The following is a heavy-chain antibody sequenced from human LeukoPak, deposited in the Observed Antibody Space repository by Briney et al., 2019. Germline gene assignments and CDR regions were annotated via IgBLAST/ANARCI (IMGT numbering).Heavy chain of an antibody. V-gene: IGHV4-34*01. D-gene: IGHD1-7*01. CDR3: ARVRTGTTKNYYYYMDV. Sequence: SETLSLTCAVYGGSFSGYYWSWIRQPPGKGLEWIGEINHSGSTNYNPSLKSRVTISVDTSKNQFSLKLSSVTAADTAVYYCARVRTGTTKNYYYYMDVWGKGTTVTVSS. CDR2: INHSGST. J-gene: IGHJ6*03. CDR1: GGSFSGYY.